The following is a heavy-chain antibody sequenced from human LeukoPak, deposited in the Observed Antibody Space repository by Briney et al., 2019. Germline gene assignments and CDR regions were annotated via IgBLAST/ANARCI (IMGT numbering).Heavy chain of an antibody. CDR1: GFSFSIDW. Sequence: RGSLRHSCAAPGFSFSIDWMCCVCQAPGKERGWVSNIKRDGSERYYVDAVKGRFTITSDNAKYSMYLQMNSLRAEDTAVYFCARAPEEVVGATPGVDYCCQETLITVSS. CDR2: IKRDGSER. D-gene: IGHD1-26*01. V-gene: IGHV3-7*05. CDR3: ARAPEEVVGATPGVDY. J-gene: IGHJ4*02.